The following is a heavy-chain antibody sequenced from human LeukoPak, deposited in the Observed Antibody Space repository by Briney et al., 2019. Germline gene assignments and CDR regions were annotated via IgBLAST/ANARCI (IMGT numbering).Heavy chain of an antibody. CDR3: ARQGTSDYGLGV. D-gene: IGHD1-7*01. J-gene: IGHJ6*02. CDR1: GYSFTSYW. Sequence: GESLKISCKGSGYSFTSYWITWLRQMPGKGLEWVGRIDPSDSYTNYSPSFQAHVTISADKSISTAYLQWSSLKASDTAMYYCARQGTSDYGLGVWGQGTTVTVSS. CDR2: IDPSDSYT. V-gene: IGHV5-10-1*01.